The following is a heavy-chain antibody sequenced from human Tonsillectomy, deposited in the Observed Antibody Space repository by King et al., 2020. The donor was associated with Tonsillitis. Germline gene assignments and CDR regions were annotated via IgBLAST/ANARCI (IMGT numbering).Heavy chain of an antibody. D-gene: IGHD3-10*01. V-gene: IGHV1-46*03. CDR2: INPSGGST. Sequence: EQLVQSGAEVKKPGASVKVSCKASGYTFTSYYMHWVRQAPGQGLEWMGIINPSGGSTSYAQKFQGRVTMTRDTSTSTVYMELSSLRSEDTAVYYCARGRGTMARGVIRFAPINWFDPWGQGTLVTVSS. J-gene: IGHJ5*02. CDR3: ARGRGTMARGVIRFAPINWFDP. CDR1: GYTFTSYY.